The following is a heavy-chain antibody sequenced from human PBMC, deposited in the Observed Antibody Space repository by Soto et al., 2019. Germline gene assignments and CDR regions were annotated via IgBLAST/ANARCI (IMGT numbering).Heavy chain of an antibody. CDR2: IKEDGSEK. J-gene: IGHJ6*02. V-gene: IGHV3-7*03. CDR3: TRKRFGMDG. Sequence: GGSLRLSCADSGFNFSNSWMSWVRQAPGKGPEGVANIKEDGSEKDYVDPVKGRSTITRDNARISLYLQMKNLRAEETAVYFWTRKRFGMDGRGQRTKFSISS. CDR1: GFNFSNSW.